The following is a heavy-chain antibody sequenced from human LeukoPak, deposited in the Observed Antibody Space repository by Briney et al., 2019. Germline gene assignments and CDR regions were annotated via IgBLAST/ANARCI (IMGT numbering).Heavy chain of an antibody. CDR1: GFTFSSYA. J-gene: IGHJ4*02. CDR2: IRQDGSEI. V-gene: IGHV3-7*03. D-gene: IGHD1-14*01. Sequence: PGRSLRLSCAASGFTFSSYAMHWVRQAPGKGLEWVANIRQDGSEIFYVDSVKGRFTISRDNAKNSLYLQMNSLRAEDTAVYYCARSPDGFDYWGQGTLVTVSS. CDR3: ARSPDGFDY.